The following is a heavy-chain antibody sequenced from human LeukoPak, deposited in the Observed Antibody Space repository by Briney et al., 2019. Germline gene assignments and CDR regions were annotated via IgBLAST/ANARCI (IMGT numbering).Heavy chain of an antibody. CDR1: GGSISSYY. CDR3: ARQDMAVAGTGYFDY. V-gene: IGHV4-59*08. J-gene: IGHJ4*02. Sequence: SEALSLTCTVSGGSISSYYWSWIRQPPGKGLEWIGYIYYSGSTNYNPSLKSRVTISVDTSKNQFSLKLSSVTAADTAVYYCARQDMAVAGTGYFDYWGQGTLVTVSS. CDR2: IYYSGST. D-gene: IGHD6-19*01.